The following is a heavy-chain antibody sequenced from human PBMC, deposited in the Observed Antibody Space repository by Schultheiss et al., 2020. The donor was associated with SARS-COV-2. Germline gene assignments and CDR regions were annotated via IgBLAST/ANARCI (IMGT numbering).Heavy chain of an antibody. V-gene: IGHV4-4*02. CDR2: IYYSGST. Sequence: SETLSLTRAVSGGSISSSNWWSWVRQPPGKGLEWIGYIYYSGSTYYNPSLNSRVTISVDTSKNQFSLKLSSVTAADTAVYFCARREEGCSGGSCYEYFHHWGQGTLVTVSS. CDR1: GGSISSSNW. CDR3: ARREEGCSGGSCYEYFHH. J-gene: IGHJ1*01. D-gene: IGHD2-15*01.